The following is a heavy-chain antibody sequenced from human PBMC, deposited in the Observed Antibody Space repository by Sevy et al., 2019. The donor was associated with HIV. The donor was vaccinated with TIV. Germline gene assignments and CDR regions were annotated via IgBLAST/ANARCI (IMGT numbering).Heavy chain of an antibody. J-gene: IGHJ4*02. CDR3: TTELWCSSTTFSSAFDY. CDR2: IKSKTDGGTT. V-gene: IGHV3-15*01. Sequence: GGSLRLSRAASGFIFSNAWMSWVRQAPGKGLEWVGRIKSKTDGGTTDYAAPVKGRFTISRDDSKNTLYLQMDSLKTEDTALYYCTTELWCSSTTFSSAFDYWGQGTLVTVSS. CDR1: GFIFSNAW. D-gene: IGHD2-2*01.